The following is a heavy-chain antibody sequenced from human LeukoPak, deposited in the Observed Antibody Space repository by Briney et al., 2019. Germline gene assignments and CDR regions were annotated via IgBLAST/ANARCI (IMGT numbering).Heavy chain of an antibody. CDR2: ISSSSYI. CDR3: ARARSERDAFDI. J-gene: IGHJ3*02. Sequence: GGSLRLSCAASGFTFSSYSMNWVRQAPGKGLEWVSSISSSSYIYYADSVKGRFTISRDNAKNSLYLQMNSLRAEDTAVYYCARARSERDAFDIWGQGTMVTVSS. CDR1: GFTFSSYS. V-gene: IGHV3-21*01.